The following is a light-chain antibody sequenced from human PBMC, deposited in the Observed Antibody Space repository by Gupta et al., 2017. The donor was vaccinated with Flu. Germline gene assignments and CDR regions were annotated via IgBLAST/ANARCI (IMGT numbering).Light chain of an antibody. Sequence: GDRVTITCRASQGISYYLAWYQQKPGKAPKFLIYDASTLQSGVPSRFSGSISGTDFTLTISYLQPEDVGIYYCQQLNSYPITYGGGTKVEIK. V-gene: IGKV1-9*01. CDR3: QQLNSYPIT. CDR1: QGISYY. CDR2: DAS. J-gene: IGKJ4*01.